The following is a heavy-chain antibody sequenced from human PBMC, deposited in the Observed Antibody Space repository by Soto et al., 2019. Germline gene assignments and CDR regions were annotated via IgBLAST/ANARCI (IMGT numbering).Heavy chain of an antibody. CDR2: IYYSGGT. Sequence: TSETLSLTCTVSGGSISSGDYYWSWIRQPPGKGLEWIGYIYYSGGTYSNPSLRGRVHISVDTSKNQFSLKLTSVTAADTAVYYCARVIRVVSATHHWFDPWGQGTLVTVSS. CDR3: ARVIRVVSATHHWFDP. D-gene: IGHD2-15*01. V-gene: IGHV4-30-4*01. J-gene: IGHJ5*01. CDR1: GGSISSGDYY.